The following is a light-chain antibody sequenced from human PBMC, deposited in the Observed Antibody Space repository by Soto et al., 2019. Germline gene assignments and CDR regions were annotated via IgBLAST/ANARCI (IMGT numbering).Light chain of an antibody. V-gene: IGKV1-39*01. J-gene: IGKJ1*01. Sequence: DIRMTQSPSSLSASVGDRGTITCRASQSITNSLNWYHQRPGKAPQXLIYAASSLQSGVPSRFSGSGSGTDFTLTISSLQPEDVATYYCQQSRSIPWTFGQGTKVDI. CDR2: AAS. CDR3: QQSRSIPWT. CDR1: QSITNS.